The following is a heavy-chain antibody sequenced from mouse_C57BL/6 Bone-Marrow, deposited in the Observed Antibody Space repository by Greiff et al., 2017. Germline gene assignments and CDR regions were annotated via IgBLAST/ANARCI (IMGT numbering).Heavy chain of an antibody. D-gene: IGHD4-1*01. J-gene: IGHJ1*03. CDR1: GYTFTSYW. V-gene: IGHV1-59*01. CDR3: VANWDWYFDV. CDR2: IDPSDSYT. Sequence: QVQLQQPGAELVRPGTSVKLSCKASGYTFTSYWMHWVKQRPGQGLEWIGVIDPSDSYTNYNHKFKGRATLTVDTSSSTAYMQLSSLTSEDSAVYYCVANWDWYFDVWGKGTTVTVSS.